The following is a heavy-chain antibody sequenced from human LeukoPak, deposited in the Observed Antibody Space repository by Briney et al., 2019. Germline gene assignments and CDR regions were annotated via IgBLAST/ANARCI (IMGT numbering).Heavy chain of an antibody. Sequence: GESLKISCKGSGYTFSSYWIGWVRQMPGKGLEWMGRIDPSDSYTNYSPSFQGHVTISADKSISTAYLQWSSLKASDTAMYYCARTVEGYSGSYYDDYWGQGTLVTVSS. CDR1: GYTFSSYW. V-gene: IGHV5-10-1*01. J-gene: IGHJ4*02. CDR2: IDPSDSYT. D-gene: IGHD1-26*01. CDR3: ARTVEGYSGSYYDDY.